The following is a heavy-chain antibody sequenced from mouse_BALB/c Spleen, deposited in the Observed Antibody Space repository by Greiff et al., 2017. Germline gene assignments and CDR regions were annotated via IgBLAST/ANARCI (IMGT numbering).Heavy chain of an antibody. CDR3: ARGGNWGAMDY. D-gene: IGHD4-1*01. Sequence: EVNVVESGGGLVQPGGSRKLSCAASGFTFSSFGMHWVRQAPEKGLEWVAYISSGSSTIYYADTVKGRFTISRDNPKNTLFLQMTSLRSEDTAMYYCARGGNWGAMDYWGQGTSVTVSS. J-gene: IGHJ4*01. V-gene: IGHV5-17*02. CDR2: ISSGSSTI. CDR1: GFTFSSFG.